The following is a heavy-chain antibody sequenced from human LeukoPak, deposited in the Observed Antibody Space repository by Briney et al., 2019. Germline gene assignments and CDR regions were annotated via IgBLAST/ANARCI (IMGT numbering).Heavy chain of an antibody. CDR2: ISSSGSTI. CDR3: AREDPDYYDSSGYNWFDP. V-gene: IGHV3-48*03. D-gene: IGHD3-22*01. Sequence: GGSLRLSCAASGFTFSSYEMNWVRQAPGKGLEWVSYISSSGSTIYYADSVKGRFTISRDNAKNSLYLQMNSLRAEDTAVYYCAREDPDYYDSSGYNWFDPWGQGTLVTVSS. CDR1: GFTFSSYE. J-gene: IGHJ5*02.